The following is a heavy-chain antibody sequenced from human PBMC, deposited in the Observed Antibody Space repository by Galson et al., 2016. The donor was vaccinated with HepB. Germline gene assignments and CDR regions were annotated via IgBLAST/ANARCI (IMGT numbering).Heavy chain of an antibody. Sequence: SLRLSCAASGFTFSNYDMHWVRQPTGKGLEWVSHIGSSGDTNYPGSVKGRFSIPRDNATNSLYLQMNSLTAGDTAVYYCSRGSNHDNALHFDLWGRGTLVSVFS. CDR2: IGSSGDT. CDR1: GFTFSNYD. J-gene: IGHJ2*01. V-gene: IGHV3-13*01. CDR3: SRGSNHDNALHFDL. D-gene: IGHD1-1*01.